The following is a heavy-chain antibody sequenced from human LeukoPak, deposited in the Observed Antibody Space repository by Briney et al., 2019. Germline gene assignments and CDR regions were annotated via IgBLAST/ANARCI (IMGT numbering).Heavy chain of an antibody. D-gene: IGHD2-2*01. CDR3: ARQKCTSTSCLTKNAFDI. CDR2: IYTSGST. V-gene: IGHV4-4*09. CDR1: GSFSSYY. Sequence: SETLSLTCTVSGSFSSYYWSWLRQPPGKGLEWIGYIYTSGSTNYNPSLKSRVTISVDTSKNQFSLDLSSVTAADTAVYYCARQKCTSTSCLTKNAFDIWGQGTMVTVSS. J-gene: IGHJ3*02.